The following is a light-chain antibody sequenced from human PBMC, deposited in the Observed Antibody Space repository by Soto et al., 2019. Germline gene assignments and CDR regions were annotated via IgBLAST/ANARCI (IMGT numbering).Light chain of an antibody. CDR2: DDN. V-gene: IGLV1-51*01. Sequence: QPVLTQPPSESAAPGQKVTISCSGSSSNIRGNSVSWYQQLPGTAPKLLIYDDNKRPSGIPDRFSGSTSGTSATLGITGFQTGDEAAYYCAAWDSRLSAYVFGNGAKVT. CDR3: AAWDSRLSAYV. CDR1: SSNIRGNS. J-gene: IGLJ1*01.